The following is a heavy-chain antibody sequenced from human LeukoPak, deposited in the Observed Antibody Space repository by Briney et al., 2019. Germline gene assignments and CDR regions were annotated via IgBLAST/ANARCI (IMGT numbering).Heavy chain of an antibody. J-gene: IGHJ3*02. CDR3: ARPRGWGLNDPFDI. CDR2: IYPGDSDT. Sequence: AGESLKISCKGSGYSFTSYWIGWMRQMPGKGLEWMGIIYPGDSDTRYSPSFQGQVTMSADKSITTAYLQWSSLKASDTAMYYCARPRGWGLNDPFDIWGQGTMVTVSS. D-gene: IGHD6-19*01. V-gene: IGHV5-51*01. CDR1: GYSFTSYW.